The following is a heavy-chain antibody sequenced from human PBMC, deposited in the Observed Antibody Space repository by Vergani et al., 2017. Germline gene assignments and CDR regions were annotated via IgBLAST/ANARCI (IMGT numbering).Heavy chain of an antibody. CDR3: ARGGGDNWYFDL. CDR2: INYVGRT. D-gene: IGHD3-16*01. V-gene: IGHV4-39*01. CDR1: GGSISSSSYY. J-gene: IGHJ2*01. Sequence: QLQLQESGPGLVKPSETLSLTCTVSGGSISSSSYYWGWIRQPPGKGLEWIGSINYVGRTYYIPSLQSRATVFVDTSKNQFSLNLTSVTAADTAVYYCARGGGDNWYFDLWGRGTLVTVSS.